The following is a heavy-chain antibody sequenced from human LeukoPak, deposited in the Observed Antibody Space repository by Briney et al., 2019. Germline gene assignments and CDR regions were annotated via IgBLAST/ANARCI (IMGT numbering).Heavy chain of an antibody. V-gene: IGHV4-34*01. CDR3: ARGEWSKTFDY. J-gene: IGHJ4*02. CDR2: IYHSGST. D-gene: IGHD3-3*01. CDR1: GGSFSGYY. Sequence: SETLSLTCAVYGGSFSGYYWSWIRQPPGKGLEWIGEIYHSGSTNYNPSLKSRVTISVDKSKNQFSLKLSSVTAAGTAVYYCARGEWSKTFDYWGQGTLVTVSS.